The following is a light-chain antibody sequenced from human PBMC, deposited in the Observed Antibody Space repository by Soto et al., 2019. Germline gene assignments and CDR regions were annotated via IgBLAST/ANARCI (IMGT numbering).Light chain of an antibody. CDR2: RNN. CDR1: SSNIGSNY. CDR3: SSYTSSSSVV. V-gene: IGLV1-47*01. J-gene: IGLJ2*01. Sequence: QSVLTQPPSASGTPGQRVTISCSGSSSNIGSNYVYWYQQLPGTAPKLLIYRNNQRPSGVPDRFSGSKSGNTASLTISGLQAEDEADYYCSSYTSSSSVVFGGGTQLTVL.